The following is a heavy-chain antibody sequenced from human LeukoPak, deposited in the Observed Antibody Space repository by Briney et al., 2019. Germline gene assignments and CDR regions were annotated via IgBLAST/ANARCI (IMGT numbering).Heavy chain of an antibody. Sequence: TSETLSLTCAVYGGSFSGYYWSWIRQPPGKGLEWIGEINHSGSTNYNPSLKSRVTISVDTSKNQFSLKLSSVTAADTAVYYCARAPPPGYCSGGSCYSRWFDPWGQGTLVTVSS. CDR1: GGSFSGYY. D-gene: IGHD2-15*01. V-gene: IGHV4-34*01. J-gene: IGHJ5*02. CDR2: INHSGST. CDR3: ARAPPPGYCSGGSCYSRWFDP.